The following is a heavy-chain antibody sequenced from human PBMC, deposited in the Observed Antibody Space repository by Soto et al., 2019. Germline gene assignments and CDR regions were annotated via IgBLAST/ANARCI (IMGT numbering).Heavy chain of an antibody. CDR3: AREEVAYYGSGSYNWFDP. J-gene: IGHJ5*02. D-gene: IGHD3-10*01. CDR1: GGSISSGDDY. CDR2: IYYSGST. Sequence: LSLTCTVSGGSISSGDDYWSWIRQHPGKGLEWIGYIYYSGSTYYNPSLESRVTISIDTSKNQFSLKLSSVTAADTAVYYCAREEVAYYGSGSYNWFDPWGQGILVTVSS. V-gene: IGHV4-31*03.